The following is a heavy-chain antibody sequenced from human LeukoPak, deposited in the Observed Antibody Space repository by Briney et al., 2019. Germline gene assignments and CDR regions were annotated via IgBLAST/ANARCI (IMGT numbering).Heavy chain of an antibody. J-gene: IGHJ4*02. D-gene: IGHD3-9*01. CDR2: IYPDDSDT. V-gene: IGHV5-51*01. CDR3: ARQADYNILTGYHKGHLDY. Sequence: GEPLKISCKASGYSFTSYWIAWVRQMPGKGPEWMGIIYPDDSDTRYSPSFQGQVTISADKSINTAYLQWNSLKASDTAMYYCARQADYNILTGYHKGHLDYWGQGTLVTVSS. CDR1: GYSFTSYW.